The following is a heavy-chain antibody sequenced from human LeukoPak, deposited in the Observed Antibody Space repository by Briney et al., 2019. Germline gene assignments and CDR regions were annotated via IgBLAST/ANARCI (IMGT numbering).Heavy chain of an antibody. CDR3: AKVRWDNSGWYYLDS. J-gene: IGHJ4*02. D-gene: IGHD6-19*01. Sequence: GRSLRLSCAASGFTFSSYVMHWVRQAPGKGLEWVAIISYDGSNEYYADSVKGRFTISRDNSKNTLYLQMNSLRAADTAVYYCAKVRWDNSGWYYLDSWGQGTLVTVSS. CDR1: GFTFSSYV. V-gene: IGHV3-30*04. CDR2: ISYDGSNE.